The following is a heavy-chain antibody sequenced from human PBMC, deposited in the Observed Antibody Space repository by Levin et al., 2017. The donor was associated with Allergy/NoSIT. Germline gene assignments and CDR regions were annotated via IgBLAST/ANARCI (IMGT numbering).Heavy chain of an antibody. Sequence: PGESLKISCKGSGYSFTSYWIGWVRQMPGKGLEWMGIIYPGDSDTRYSPSFQGQVTISADKSISTAYLQWSSLKASDTAMYYCARSSSSSSYVYYGMDVWGQGTTVTVSS. CDR1: GYSFTSYW. D-gene: IGHD6-6*01. V-gene: IGHV5-51*01. CDR2: IYPGDSDT. CDR3: ARSSSSSSYVYYGMDV. J-gene: IGHJ6*02.